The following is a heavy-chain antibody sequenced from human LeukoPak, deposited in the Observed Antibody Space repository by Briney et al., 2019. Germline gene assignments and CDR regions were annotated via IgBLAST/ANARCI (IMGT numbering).Heavy chain of an antibody. J-gene: IGHJ4*02. Sequence: GESLKISCKGSGYSFTSYWIGWVRQMPGKGLEWMGIIYPGDSDTRYSPSFQGQVTISADKSISTAYLQWSSLKASDTAMYYCARTLYGGNAAPYYFDSWGQGTLVTVSS. CDR2: IYPGDSDT. D-gene: IGHD4-23*01. V-gene: IGHV5-51*01. CDR1: GYSFTSYW. CDR3: ARTLYGGNAAPYYFDS.